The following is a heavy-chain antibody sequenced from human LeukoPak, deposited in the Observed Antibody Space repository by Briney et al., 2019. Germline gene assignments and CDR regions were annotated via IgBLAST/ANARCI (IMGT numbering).Heavy chain of an antibody. D-gene: IGHD2-15*01. J-gene: IGHJ4*02. V-gene: IGHV3-48*03. Sequence: GSLRLSCAASGFTFSSYEMNWVRQAPGKGLEWVSYISSSGSTIYYADSVKGRFTISRDNAKNSLYLQMNSLRAEDTAVYYCARGLSVVVAATPLGYFDYRGQGTLVTVSS. CDR1: GFTFSSYE. CDR3: ARGLSVVVAATPLGYFDY. CDR2: ISSSGSTI.